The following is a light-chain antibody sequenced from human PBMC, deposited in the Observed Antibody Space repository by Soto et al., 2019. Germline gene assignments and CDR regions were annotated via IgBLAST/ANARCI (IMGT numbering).Light chain of an antibody. CDR3: KQYKEWPPFT. CDR2: GAS. Sequence: EIVMTQSPATLSVSPGETATLSCRASQYFSNKVAWCQQKPGQAPSLPILGASTRATVVPARFSGSGSGTEFTLSISSLQSEDFAFYYCKQYKEWPPFTFGQGTRLEIK. CDR1: QYFSNK. J-gene: IGKJ5*01. V-gene: IGKV3-15*01.